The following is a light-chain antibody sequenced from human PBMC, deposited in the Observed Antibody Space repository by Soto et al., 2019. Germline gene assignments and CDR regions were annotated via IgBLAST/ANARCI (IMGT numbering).Light chain of an antibody. J-gene: IGLJ1*01. Sequence: QSALTQPASVSGSPGQSITISCTGTSSDVGGYNYVSWYQQHPGKAPKLMIYDVGNRPSGVSNRFSASQSGNTASLRISGLQAEDEGDYYCASYTSSSTLVFGSGTKVTVL. CDR2: DVG. V-gene: IGLV2-14*01. CDR3: ASYTSSSTLV. CDR1: SSDVGGYNY.